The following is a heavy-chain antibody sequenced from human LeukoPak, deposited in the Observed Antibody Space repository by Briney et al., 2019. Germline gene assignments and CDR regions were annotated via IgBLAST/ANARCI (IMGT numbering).Heavy chain of an antibody. CDR1: GGTFSSYA. J-gene: IGHJ6*03. CDR3: ARDRGDTVVVPAAMNYYYYYMDV. CDR2: IIPILGIA. Sequence: ASVKVSCRASGGTFSSYAISWVRQAPGQGLEWMGRIIPILGIANYAQKFQGRVTITADKSTSTAYMELSSLRSEDTAVYYCARDRGDTVVVPAAMNYYYYYMDVWGKGTTVTVSS. V-gene: IGHV1-69*04. D-gene: IGHD2-2*01.